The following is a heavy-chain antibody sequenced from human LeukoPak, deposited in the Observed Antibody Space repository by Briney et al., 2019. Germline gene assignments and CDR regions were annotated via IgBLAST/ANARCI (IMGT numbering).Heavy chain of an antibody. CDR1: GFTVSSFY. V-gene: IGHV3-48*01. CDR3: ASDRGPYYDSSDSVDY. J-gene: IGHJ4*02. CDR2: ISTSSSAI. D-gene: IGHD3-22*01. Sequence: GGSLRLSCAASGFTVSSFYMNWVRQAPGKGLEWISCISTSSSAIYYADSVKGRFTISRDNSKNTLYLQMNNLRAEDTAVYYCASDRGPYYDSSDSVDYWGQGTLVTVSS.